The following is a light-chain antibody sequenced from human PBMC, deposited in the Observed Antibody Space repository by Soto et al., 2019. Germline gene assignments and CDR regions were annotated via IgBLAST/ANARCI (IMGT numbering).Light chain of an antibody. J-gene: IGKJ5*01. CDR1: QSVRSER. CDR3: QEYDGAPQIT. CDR2: DAS. V-gene: IGKV3-20*01. Sequence: ELVLPQSPDTLSFSPVYRSHLSCMALQSVRSERLAWYQQKRGQAPTLLIFDASSRASGTPERFSGSGSGTDFTLTISRLEPEDFAVYYCQEYDGAPQITFGLGTRLEIK.